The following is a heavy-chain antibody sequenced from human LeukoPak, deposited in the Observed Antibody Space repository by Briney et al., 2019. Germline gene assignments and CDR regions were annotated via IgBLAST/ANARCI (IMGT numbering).Heavy chain of an antibody. D-gene: IGHD6-19*01. Sequence: PSETLSLTCTVSGGSIPISTYYWGWVRQPPGKGLEWIGSIYYSGTTKYNPSLKSRVTISVDNSSNKFSLRLSSVTAADTALYYCARGTLYRGWSYYFDSWGQGTLVTVSS. CDR2: IYYSGTT. V-gene: IGHV4-39*07. CDR1: GGSIPISTYY. J-gene: IGHJ4*02. CDR3: ARGTLYRGWSYYFDS.